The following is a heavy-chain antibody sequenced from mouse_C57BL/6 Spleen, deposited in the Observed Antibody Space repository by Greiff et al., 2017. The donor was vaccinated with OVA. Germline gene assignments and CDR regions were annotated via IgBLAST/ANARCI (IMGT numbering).Heavy chain of an antibody. V-gene: IGHV1-74*01. D-gene: IGHD2-4*01. CDR2: IHPPDSDT. Sequence: VKLAPPGAELVKPAPSVNLSCNASGYTFTTYWMHWVKRTPGQGLAWIARIHPPDSDTTYNQKFKRKATLTADTSSSTAYLQLSRLTSEGSAVYCCAIYCDYEGGGYYFECWGQGTTLTVSS. CDR3: AIYCDYEGGGYYFEC. CDR1: GYTFTTYW. J-gene: IGHJ2*01.